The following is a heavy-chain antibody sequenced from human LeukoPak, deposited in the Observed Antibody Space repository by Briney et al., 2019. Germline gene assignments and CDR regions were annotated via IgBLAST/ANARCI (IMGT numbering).Heavy chain of an antibody. J-gene: IGHJ4*02. V-gene: IGHV4-59*01. Sequence: PSETLSLTCTVSGGSISSYYWSWIRQPPGKGLEWIGYIYYSGSTNYNPSLKSRVTISVDTSKNQFSLKLSSVTAADTAVYYCARVGGVGLPQIDYWGQGTLVTVSS. CDR2: IYYSGST. CDR3: ARVGGVGLPQIDY. CDR1: GGSISSYY. D-gene: IGHD3-16*01.